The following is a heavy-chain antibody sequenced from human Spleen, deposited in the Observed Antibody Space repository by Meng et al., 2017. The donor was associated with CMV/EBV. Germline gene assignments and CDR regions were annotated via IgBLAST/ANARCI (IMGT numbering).Heavy chain of an antibody. Sequence: GESLKISCAASGFTLSDYYVSWIRQAPGKGLEWLSYISSSGNTIHYEDSVKGRFIISRDTPKISVYRQMNSLRAEYTAVYYCGRGDYGDYFFDTWGQGTLVTVSS. CDR2: ISSSGNTI. CDR3: GRGDYGDYFFDT. CDR1: GFTLSDYY. J-gene: IGHJ4*02. V-gene: IGHV3-11*01. D-gene: IGHD4-17*01.